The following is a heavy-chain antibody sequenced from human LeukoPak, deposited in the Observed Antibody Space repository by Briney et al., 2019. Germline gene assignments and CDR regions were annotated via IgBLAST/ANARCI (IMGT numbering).Heavy chain of an antibody. CDR3: ASPSPAYCGGDCYSTTYYYYGMDV. J-gene: IGHJ6*02. CDR1: GGTFSSYA. D-gene: IGHD2-21*02. CDR2: IIPIFGTA. V-gene: IGHV1-69*13. Sequence: ASVKVSCKASGGTFSSYAISWVRQAPGQGLEWMGGIIPIFGTANYAQKFQGRVTFTADESTSTAYMELSSLRSEDTAVYYCASPSPAYCGGDCYSTTYYYYGMDVWGQGTTVTVSS.